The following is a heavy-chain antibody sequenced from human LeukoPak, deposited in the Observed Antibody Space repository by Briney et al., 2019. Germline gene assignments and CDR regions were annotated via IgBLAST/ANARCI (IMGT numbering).Heavy chain of an antibody. Sequence: GGSLRLSCEASGFTFSGYGMHWVRQAPGKGLEYVSGIRSNGGSTYYANSVKGRFTISRDNSKNTLYLQMASLRIDDMAVYYCTRGGEAAGDYWGQGALVTVSA. V-gene: IGHV3-64*01. CDR2: IRSNGGST. D-gene: IGHD6-13*01. CDR1: GFTFSGYG. CDR3: TRGGEAAGDY. J-gene: IGHJ4*02.